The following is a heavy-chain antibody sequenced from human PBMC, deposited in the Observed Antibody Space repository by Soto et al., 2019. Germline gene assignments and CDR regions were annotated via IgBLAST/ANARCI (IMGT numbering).Heavy chain of an antibody. D-gene: IGHD6-19*01. Sequence: GGSLRLSCAASGFTFSSYAMSWVRQTPGKGLEWVSAISGGGENTCYADSVKGRFTISRDNSKNTLFLQVNSLRVEDTAVYYCAKVPPVAATARGKWYFDLWGRGTLVTVSS. J-gene: IGHJ2*01. CDR1: GFTFSSYA. V-gene: IGHV3-23*01. CDR2: ISGGGENT. CDR3: AKVPPVAATARGKWYFDL.